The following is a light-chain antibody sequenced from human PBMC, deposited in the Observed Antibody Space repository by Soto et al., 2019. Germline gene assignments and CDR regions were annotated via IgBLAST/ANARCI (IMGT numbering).Light chain of an antibody. V-gene: IGKV3-15*01. J-gene: IGKJ2*01. CDR2: GAS. CDR3: QQYNNLPPDT. Sequence: EIILPQSPSSLSVSPGERATLSFRASQSVNNNLAWYQQKPGQAPRLLIYGASTRATGIPGRFRGSGSGTEFTLTITSPQSQDFAVYFCQQYNNLPPDTFGQGTKLESK. CDR1: QSVNNN.